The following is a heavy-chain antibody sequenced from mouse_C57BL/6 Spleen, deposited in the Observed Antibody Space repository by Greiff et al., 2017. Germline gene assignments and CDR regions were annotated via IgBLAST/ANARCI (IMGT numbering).Heavy chain of an antibody. CDR2: IDPSDSYT. CDR1: GYTFTSYW. Sequence: QVQLQQPGAELVRPGTSVKLSCKASGYTFTSYWMHWVKQRPGQGLEWIGVIDPSDSYTNYNQKFKGKATLTVDTSSSTAYMQLSSLTSEDSAVCYCARVVATRHAMDYWGQGTSVTVSS. V-gene: IGHV1-59*01. CDR3: ARVVATRHAMDY. J-gene: IGHJ4*01. D-gene: IGHD1-1*01.